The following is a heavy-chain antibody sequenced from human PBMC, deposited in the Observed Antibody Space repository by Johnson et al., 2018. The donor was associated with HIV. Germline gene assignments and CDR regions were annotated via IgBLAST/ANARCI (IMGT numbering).Heavy chain of an antibody. V-gene: IGHV3-30*02. Sequence: QVQLVESGGGLVQPGGSLRLSCAASGFTFSSYWMSWVRQAPGKGLEWVAFIRYDGSNKYYVDSVKGRFTISRDNSKNTLYLQMKSLRAEDTAVYYCAKESKWESRTPHDFDIWGQGTMVTFSS. D-gene: IGHD1-26*01. J-gene: IGHJ3*02. CDR1: GFTFSSYW. CDR2: IRYDGSNK. CDR3: AKESKWESRTPHDFDI.